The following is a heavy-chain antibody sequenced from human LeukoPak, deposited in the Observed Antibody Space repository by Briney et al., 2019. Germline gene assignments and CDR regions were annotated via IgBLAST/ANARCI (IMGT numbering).Heavy chain of an antibody. CDR1: GFTFSNYN. D-gene: IGHD2-15*01. CDR2: ISSSSSTI. Sequence: PGRSLRLSCAASGFTFSNYNINWVPQAPGKGLEWLSYISSSSSTIYYAHSVKGRFTISRDNAKNSLYLQMNSLRDEDTAVYYCARVVVAANPDAFDIWGQGTMVTVSS. V-gene: IGHV3-48*02. CDR3: ARVVVAANPDAFDI. J-gene: IGHJ3*02.